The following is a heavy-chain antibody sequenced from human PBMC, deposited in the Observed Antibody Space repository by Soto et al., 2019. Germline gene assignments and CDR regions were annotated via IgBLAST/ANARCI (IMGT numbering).Heavy chain of an antibody. CDR3: FKESHRVMYSTSSDRYDFSSGIDV. CDR2: IVYDGSEK. CDR1: GFTFTRYG. J-gene: IGHJ6*02. Sequence: QVQLVESGGGVVQPGRSLRLFCAASGFTFTRYGMHWVRQAPGKGLEWVAVIVYDGSEKHYGDSVKGRFTISRDNSTNTLYLQMNSLRADDTAVYYGFKESHRVMYSTSSDRYDFSSGIDVWGQGTTVTVSS. D-gene: IGHD6-6*01. V-gene: IGHV3-30*18.